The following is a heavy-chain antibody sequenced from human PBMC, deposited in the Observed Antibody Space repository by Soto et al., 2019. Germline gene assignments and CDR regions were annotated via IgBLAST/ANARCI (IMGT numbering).Heavy chain of an antibody. V-gene: IGHV6-1*01. CDR1: GDSVSSNSAA. CDR2: TYYRSKWYN. CDR3: ARGSHDSTWS. D-gene: IGHD2-2*01. Sequence: SQTLSLTCAISGDSVSSNSAAWSWIRQSPSRGLEWLGRTYYRSKWYNDYAVSVNSRITINPDTSKNQFSLQLTSVTPEDTAVYFCARGSHDSTWSWGRGTLVTVSS. J-gene: IGHJ5*02.